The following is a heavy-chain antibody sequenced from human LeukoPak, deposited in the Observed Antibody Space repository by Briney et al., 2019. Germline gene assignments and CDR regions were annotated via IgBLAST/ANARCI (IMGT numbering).Heavy chain of an antibody. J-gene: IGHJ4*02. CDR2: IYTSGSA. CDR3: ARVAYSGYDFRGTSDY. V-gene: IGHV4-61*09. Sequence: SETLSLTCTVSGGSISSGSYYWSWIRQPAGKGLEWIGHIYTSGSANYNPSLKSRVTMSVDTSKNQFSLKLSSVTAADTAVYYCARVAYSGYDFRGTSDYWGQGTLVTVSS. CDR1: GGSISSGSYY. D-gene: IGHD5-12*01.